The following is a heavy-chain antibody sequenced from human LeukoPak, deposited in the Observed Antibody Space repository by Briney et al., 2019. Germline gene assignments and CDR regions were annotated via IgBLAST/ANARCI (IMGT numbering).Heavy chain of an antibody. CDR2: INHSGST. Sequence: ASETLSLTCAVYGGSFSGYYWSWIRQPPGKGLEWIGEINHSGSTNYNPSLKSRVTISVDTTKNQFSLKLSSVTAADTAVYYCARSRWSTVVVPAATRSGMDVWGQGTTVTVSS. V-gene: IGHV4-34*01. D-gene: IGHD2-2*01. J-gene: IGHJ6*02. CDR1: GGSFSGYY. CDR3: ARSRWSTVVVPAATRSGMDV.